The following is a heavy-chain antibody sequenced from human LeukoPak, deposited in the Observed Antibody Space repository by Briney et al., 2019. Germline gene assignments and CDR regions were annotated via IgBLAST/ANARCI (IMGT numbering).Heavy chain of an antibody. CDR2: IYYSGST. Sequence: PSETLSLTCTVSGGSISSGDYYWSWIRQPPGRGLEWIGYIYYSGSTYYNPSLKSRVTISVDTSKNQFSLKLSSVTAADTAVYYCARGDYDILTGYSYFDYWGQGTLVTVSS. CDR3: ARGDYDILTGYSYFDY. V-gene: IGHV4-30-4*01. D-gene: IGHD3-9*01. J-gene: IGHJ4*02. CDR1: GGSISSGDYY.